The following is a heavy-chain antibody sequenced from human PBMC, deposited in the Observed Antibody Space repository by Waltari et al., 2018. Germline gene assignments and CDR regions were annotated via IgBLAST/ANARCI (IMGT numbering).Heavy chain of an antibody. CDR3: ARPLGVPTGY. D-gene: IGHD2-2*01. CDR2: ISSSSSYI. V-gene: IGHV3-21*01. CDR1: GFTFSRYS. Sequence: EVQLVESGGGLVKPGGSLRLSCAASGFTFSRYSMHWVRQAPGKGLEWFSSISSSSSYIYYADSVKGRFTISRDNAKNSLYLQMNSLRAEDTAVYYCARPLGVPTGYWGQGTLVTVSS. J-gene: IGHJ4*02.